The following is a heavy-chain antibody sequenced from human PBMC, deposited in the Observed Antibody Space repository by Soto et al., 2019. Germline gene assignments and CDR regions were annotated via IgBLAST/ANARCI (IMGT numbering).Heavy chain of an antibody. CDR3: AKAPYSSGWYYFDY. CDR1: GFTFDNYA. J-gene: IGHJ4*02. Sequence: GGSLRLSCAVSGFTFDNYAMHWVRQAPGKGLEWVSGISWNSGSKGYADSVKGRFTISRDNAKNSLYLQMNSLRAEDTALYYCAKAPYSSGWYYFDYWGQGTLVTVSS. CDR2: ISWNSGSK. V-gene: IGHV3-9*01. D-gene: IGHD6-19*01.